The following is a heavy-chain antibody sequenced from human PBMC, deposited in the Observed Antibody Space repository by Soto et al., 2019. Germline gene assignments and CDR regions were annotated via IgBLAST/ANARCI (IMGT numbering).Heavy chain of an antibody. CDR3: ARATYYYDSSGYSDRVLDY. Sequence: SETLSLTCTVSGGSISSISYYWGWIRQPPGKGLEWIGSIYYSGSTYYNPSLKSRVTISVDTSKNQFSLKLSSVTAADTAVYYCARATYYYDSSGYSDRVLDYWGQGTLVTVSS. V-gene: IGHV4-39*07. D-gene: IGHD3-22*01. J-gene: IGHJ4*02. CDR1: GGSISSISYY. CDR2: IYYSGST.